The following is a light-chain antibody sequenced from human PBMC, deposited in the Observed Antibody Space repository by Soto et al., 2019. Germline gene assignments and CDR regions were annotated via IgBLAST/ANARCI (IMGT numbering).Light chain of an antibody. Sequence: ENVFTQSPGTPSLSPGEKTTPSCRASQSVSSNYLAWYQQKPGQVPRLLIYAASSRAAAIPDRFSGSGSGTDFTLTISRLEPEDFAVYYCQQYGSSPTFGQGTKVDIK. CDR2: AAS. J-gene: IGKJ1*01. CDR1: QSVSSNY. V-gene: IGKV3-20*01. CDR3: QQYGSSPT.